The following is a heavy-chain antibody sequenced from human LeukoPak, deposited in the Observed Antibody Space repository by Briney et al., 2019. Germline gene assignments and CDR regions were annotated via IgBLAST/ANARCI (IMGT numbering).Heavy chain of an antibody. CDR1: GGSISSYY. D-gene: IGHD6-19*01. Sequence: SETLSLTCTVSGGSISSYYWSWIRQPPGKGLEWIGYVYYSGSTNYNPSHKSRVTISVDTSKNQFSLKLSSVTAADTAVYYCARTHSSGDIWGQGTMVTVSS. V-gene: IGHV4-59*01. CDR2: VYYSGST. CDR3: ARTHSSGDI. J-gene: IGHJ3*02.